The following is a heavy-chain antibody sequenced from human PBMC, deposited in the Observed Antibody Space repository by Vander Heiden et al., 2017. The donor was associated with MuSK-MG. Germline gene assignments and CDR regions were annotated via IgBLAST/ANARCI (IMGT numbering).Heavy chain of an antibody. CDR3: ARDPSVWGYYDSSGPYDY. CDR1: GGPFPSYA. CDR2: STPILGRV. D-gene: IGHD3-22*01. V-gene: IGHV1-69*04. J-gene: IGHJ4*02. Sequence: QVQLVQSEAEAKKRGSSLHLSFNASGGPFPSYAISWLRQAPGQGLEWMGRSTPILGRVNYAEKIQGRVTITADKSTSTGYMELSSLRSEDTAVYYCARDPSVWGYYDSSGPYDYWGQGTLVTVSS.